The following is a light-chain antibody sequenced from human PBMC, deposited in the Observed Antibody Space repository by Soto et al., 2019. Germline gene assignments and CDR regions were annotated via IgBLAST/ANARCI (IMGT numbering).Light chain of an antibody. CDR2: AGT. J-gene: IGLJ2*01. CDR1: SSDVGSYNL. CDR3: CSYAGSNSHVI. V-gene: IGLV2-23*01. Sequence: QSALTQPASVSGSPGQSITISCTGTSSDVGSYNLVSWYQQHPGKAPKLIIYAGTKRPSGVSNRFSGSKSGNTASLTISGLQAEDEADYYCCSYAGSNSHVIFGGGTKLTVL.